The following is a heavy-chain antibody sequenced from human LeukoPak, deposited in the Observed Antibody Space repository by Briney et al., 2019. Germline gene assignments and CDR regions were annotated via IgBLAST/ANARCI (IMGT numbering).Heavy chain of an antibody. CDR2: INHSGST. CDR3: ARGLDNYYDSSGYQRGFDY. V-gene: IGHV4-34*01. Sequence: PSETLSLTCAVYGGSFSGYYWSWIRQPPGKGLEWIGEINHSGSTNYNPSLKSRVTISVDTSKNQFSLKLSSVTAADTAAYYCARGLDNYYDSSGYQRGFDYWGQGTLVTVSS. J-gene: IGHJ4*02. CDR1: GGSFSGYY. D-gene: IGHD3-22*01.